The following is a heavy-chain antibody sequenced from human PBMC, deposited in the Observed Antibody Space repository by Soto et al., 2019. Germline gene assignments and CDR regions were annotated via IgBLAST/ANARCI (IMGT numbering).Heavy chain of an antibody. D-gene: IGHD2-2*01. CDR3: ARHTRTIRYRSSTSCSFDY. CDR1: GFTFSSYS. J-gene: IGHJ4*02. Sequence: EVQLVESGGGLVKPGGSLRLSCAASGFTFSSYSMNWVRQAPGKGLEWVSAISSSSGDVYYADSVKGRFTISRDNAKNFLYLQMHSLRAEDTAVYYCARHTRTIRYRSSTSCSFDYWGQGTLVTVS. V-gene: IGHV3-21*01. CDR2: ISSSSGDV.